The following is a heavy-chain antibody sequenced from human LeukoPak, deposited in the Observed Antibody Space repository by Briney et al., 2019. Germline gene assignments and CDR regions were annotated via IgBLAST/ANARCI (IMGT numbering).Heavy chain of an antibody. CDR1: GDTFSFYA. D-gene: IGHD3-22*01. CDR3: ARGRSYYYDSSGYYGN. Sequence: SVKVSCKAYGDTFSFYALSWVRQAPGQRLEWMGGYIPIFTRTDYAQKFQGRVTITTDESTSTAYMELSSLRSEDTAVYYCARGRSYYYDSSGYYGNWGQGTMVTVSS. CDR2: YIPIFTRT. V-gene: IGHV1-69*05. J-gene: IGHJ3*01.